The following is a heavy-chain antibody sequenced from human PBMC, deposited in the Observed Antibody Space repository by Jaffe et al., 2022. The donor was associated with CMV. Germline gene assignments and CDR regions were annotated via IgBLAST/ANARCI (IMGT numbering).Heavy chain of an antibody. CDR1: GGSFSGYY. CDR2: INHSGST. J-gene: IGHJ4*02. D-gene: IGHD1-1*01. Sequence: QVQLQQWGAGLLKPSETLSLTCAVYGGSFSGYYWSWIRQPPGKGLEWIGEINHSGSTNYNPSLKSRVTISVDTSKNQFSLKLSSVTAADTAVYYCARKGDGTNWYYFDYWGQGTLVTVSS. V-gene: IGHV4-34*01. CDR3: ARKGDGTNWYYFDY.